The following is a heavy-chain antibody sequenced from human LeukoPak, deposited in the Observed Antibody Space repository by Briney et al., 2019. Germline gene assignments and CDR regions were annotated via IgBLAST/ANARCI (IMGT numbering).Heavy chain of an antibody. V-gene: IGHV3-23*01. CDR2: IGGSGGSI. CDR3: AKGGGTYGSGSH. Sequence: GGSLRLSCAPSGFTFSRFAMSWVRQAPGKGPEWVSAIGGSGGSIYSADSVKGRFTISRDNSKNTLYLQMNSLRAEDTAVYYCAKGGGTYGSGSHWGQGTLVTVSS. J-gene: IGHJ4*02. D-gene: IGHD3-10*01. CDR1: GFTFSRFA.